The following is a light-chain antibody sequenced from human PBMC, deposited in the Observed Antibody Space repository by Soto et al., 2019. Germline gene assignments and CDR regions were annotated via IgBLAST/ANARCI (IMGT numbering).Light chain of an antibody. V-gene: IGKV3-11*01. Sequence: EIVLTQSPATLSLSPGERATLSCRASQSVSSFLAWSQQKPGQAPRLLIYDTSNRATGIPARFSGSGSGTDFTLTISSLEPEDFAVYYCHQRSGWPLTFVGGTRVEIK. J-gene: IGKJ4*01. CDR2: DTS. CDR1: QSVSSF. CDR3: HQRSGWPLT.